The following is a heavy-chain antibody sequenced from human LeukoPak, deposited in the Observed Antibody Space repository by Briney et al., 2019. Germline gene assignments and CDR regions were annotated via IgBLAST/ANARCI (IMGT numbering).Heavy chain of an antibody. D-gene: IGHD3-22*01. CDR1: GFTFSSYG. V-gene: IGHV3-30*02. J-gene: IGHJ3*02. CDR2: IRYDGSNK. CDR3: AREGDYYDSSGSGRLGAFDI. Sequence: TGGSLRLSCAASGFTFSSYGMHWVRQAPGKGLEWVAFIRYDGSNKYYADSVKGRFTISRDNSKNTLYLQMNSLRAEDTAVYYCAREGDYYDSSGSGRLGAFDIWGQGTMVTVSS.